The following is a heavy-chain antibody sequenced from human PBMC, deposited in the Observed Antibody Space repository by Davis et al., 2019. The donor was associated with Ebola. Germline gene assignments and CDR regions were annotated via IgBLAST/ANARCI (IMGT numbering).Heavy chain of an antibody. Sequence: PSETLSLTCTVSGGSISSGDYFWSWIRQPPGKGLEWIGYIYYSGSTNYNPSLKSRVTISVDTSKNQFSLKLSSVTAADTAVYYCARVDGLGYCSSTSCPPDYWGQGTLVTVSS. V-gene: IGHV4-61*08. J-gene: IGHJ4*02. D-gene: IGHD2-2*01. CDR3: ARVDGLGYCSSTSCPPDY. CDR2: IYYSGST. CDR1: GGSISSGDYF.